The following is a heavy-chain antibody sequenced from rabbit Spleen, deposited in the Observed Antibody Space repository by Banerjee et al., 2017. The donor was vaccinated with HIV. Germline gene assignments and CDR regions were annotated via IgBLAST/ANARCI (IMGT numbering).Heavy chain of an antibody. J-gene: IGHJ6*01. CDR2: IYAGDSGSI. CDR3: ARSGYVGGDYTWDL. V-gene: IGHV1S45*01. D-gene: IGHD1-1*01. CDR1: GFIFSGSYY. Sequence: QEQLVESGGGLVQPGASLTLTCTASGFIFSGSYYMCWVRQAPGKGLEWIACIYAGDSGSIYYASWAKGRFTISITSSTTVTLQMTSLTAADTATYFCARSGYVGGDYTWDLWGQGTLVTVS.